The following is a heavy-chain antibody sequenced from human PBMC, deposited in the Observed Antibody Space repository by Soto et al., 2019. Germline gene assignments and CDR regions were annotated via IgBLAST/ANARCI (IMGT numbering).Heavy chain of an antibody. CDR3: ASNVGHYYDSSGYPNWFDP. J-gene: IGHJ5*02. V-gene: IGHV4-59*01. D-gene: IGHD3-22*01. Sequence: SETLSLTCTVSGGSISSYYWSWIRQPPGKGLEWIGYIYYSGSTNYNPSLKSRVTISVDTSKNQFSLKLSSVTAADTAVYYCASNVGHYYDSSGYPNWFDPWGQGALVTVSS. CDR2: IYYSGST. CDR1: GGSISSYY.